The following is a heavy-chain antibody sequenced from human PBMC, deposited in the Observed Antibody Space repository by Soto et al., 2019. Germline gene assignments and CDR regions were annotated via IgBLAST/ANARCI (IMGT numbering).Heavy chain of an antibody. Sequence: QVQLVESGGGVVQPGMSPRLSCAASGLTFDIFAMHWVRQAPGKGLEWVAVISFDGSSAHYADSVEGRFTISRDNSKSTVYLQMDSARPDDTAVYYCATGYATTWFQYGLDVWGQGTSVIVFS. CDR2: ISFDGSSA. CDR3: ATGYATTWFQYGLDV. CDR1: GLTFDIFA. D-gene: IGHD3-9*01. J-gene: IGHJ6*02. V-gene: IGHV3-30-3*01.